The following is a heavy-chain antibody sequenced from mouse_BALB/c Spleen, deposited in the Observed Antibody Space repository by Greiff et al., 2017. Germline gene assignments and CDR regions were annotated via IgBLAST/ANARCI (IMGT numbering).Heavy chain of an antibody. V-gene: IGHV5-12-2*01. Sequence: EVKLMESGGGLVQPGGSLKLSCAASGFTFSSYTMSWVRQTPEKRLEWVAYISNGGGSTYYPDTVKGRFTISRDNAKNTLYLQMSSLKSEDTAMYYCARKGNYGWYFDVWGAGTTVTVSS. CDR2: ISNGGGST. D-gene: IGHD2-1*01. J-gene: IGHJ1*01. CDR1: GFTFSSYT. CDR3: ARKGNYGWYFDV.